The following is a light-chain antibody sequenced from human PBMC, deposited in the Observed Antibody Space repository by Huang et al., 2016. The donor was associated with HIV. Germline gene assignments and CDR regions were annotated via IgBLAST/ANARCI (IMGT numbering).Light chain of an antibody. J-gene: IGKJ4*01. CDR3: QQYNNWPPLT. CDR1: QSVGTN. V-gene: IGKV3-15*01. CDR2: SAS. Sequence: TVLTQSPGTLSGSPGERAIVSCRASQSVGTNLAWYQHKVGQAPRLIIFSASTRATGIPARFSGSGSGTEFTLTISSLQSEDSALYYCQQYNNWPPLTFGGGTKVEIK.